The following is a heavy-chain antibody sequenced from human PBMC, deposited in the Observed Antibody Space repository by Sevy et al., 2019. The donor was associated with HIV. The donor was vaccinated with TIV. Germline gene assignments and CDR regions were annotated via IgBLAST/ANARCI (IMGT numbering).Heavy chain of an antibody. D-gene: IGHD3-3*01. J-gene: IGHJ6*02. CDR1: GFTFSSYA. V-gene: IGHV3-30-3*01. CDR2: ISYDGSNK. CDR3: ARDGYIVTIFGVVIQPIHYYYYGMDV. Sequence: GGSLRLSCAASGFTFSSYAMHWVRQAPGKGLEWVAVISYDGSNKYYADSVKGRFTISRDNSKNRLYLQMNSLRAEDTAVYYCARDGYIVTIFGVVIQPIHYYYYGMDVWGQGTTVTVSS.